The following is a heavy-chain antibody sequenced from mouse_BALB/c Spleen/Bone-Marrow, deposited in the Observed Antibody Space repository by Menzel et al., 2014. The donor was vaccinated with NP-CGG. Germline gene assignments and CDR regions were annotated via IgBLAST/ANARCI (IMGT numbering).Heavy chain of an antibody. V-gene: IGHV3-2*02. CDR3: ARKVARSYFDY. CDR1: GYSITSDYA. CDR2: IRYSDRP. Sequence: VQLKESGPGLVKPSQSLSLTCTVTGYSITSDYAWNWFRQFPGNKLEWLCFIRYSDRPSYNPSLKSRISITRDTSKNQFFLQLNSATTEDTATYYCARKVARSYFDYWGQGTTLTVSS. D-gene: IGHD1-1*02. J-gene: IGHJ2*01.